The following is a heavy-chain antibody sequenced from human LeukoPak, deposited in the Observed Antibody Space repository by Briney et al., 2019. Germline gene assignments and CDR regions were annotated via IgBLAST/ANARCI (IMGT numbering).Heavy chain of an antibody. V-gene: IGHV4-34*01. Sequence: SETLSLTCAVYGGSFSGYYWSWIRQPPWKGLEWIGEINHSGSTNYNPSLKSRVTISVDTSKNQFSLKLSSVTAADTAVYYCARSLGPSSGWYPVYYYYGMDVWGQGTTVTVSS. J-gene: IGHJ6*02. CDR3: ARSLGPSSGWYPVYYYYGMDV. CDR1: GGSFSGYY. CDR2: INHSGST. D-gene: IGHD6-19*01.